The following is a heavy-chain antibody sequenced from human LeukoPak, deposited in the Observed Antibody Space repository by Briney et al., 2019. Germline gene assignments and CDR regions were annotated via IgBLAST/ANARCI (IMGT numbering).Heavy chain of an antibody. CDR3: ARGRSNYYGMDV. Sequence: SETLSLTCSVSDGSINSYYWNWIRRPPGKGLEWIGYIYYNGNTNYSPSLKSRVTMSVDTSKNLFSLKVSSVTAADTAVYYCARGRSNYYGMDVWGQGTTVTVS. CDR2: IYYNGNT. D-gene: IGHD1-26*01. CDR1: DGSINSYY. V-gene: IGHV4-59*01. J-gene: IGHJ6*02.